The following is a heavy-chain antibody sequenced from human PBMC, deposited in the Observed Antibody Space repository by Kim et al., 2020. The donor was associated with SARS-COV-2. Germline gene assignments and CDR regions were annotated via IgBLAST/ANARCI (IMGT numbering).Heavy chain of an antibody. Sequence: GGSLRLSCAASGFTFSNAWMSWVRQAPGKGLEWVGRIKSKTDGGTTDYAAPVKGRFTISRDDSKNTLYLQMNSLKTEDTAVYYCTTDPYINYGMYVWGEGTTVTVSS. CDR1: GFTFSNAW. V-gene: IGHV3-15*01. D-gene: IGHD1-20*01. CDR2: IKSKTDGGTT. CDR3: TTDPYINYGMYV. J-gene: IGHJ6*04.